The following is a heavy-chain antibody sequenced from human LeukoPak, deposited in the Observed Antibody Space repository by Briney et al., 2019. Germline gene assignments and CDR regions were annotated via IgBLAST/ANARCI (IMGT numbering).Heavy chain of an antibody. CDR1: GYSISSGYY. D-gene: IGHD3-22*01. CDR2: ISHSGST. CDR3: ARGPYSYDSSGAFDI. J-gene: IGHJ3*02. Sequence: SETLSLTCTVSGYSISSGYYWGWIRQPPGKGLKWIGSISHSGSTYYNPSLKSRVTISVDTSKNQFSPKLSSVTAADTAVYFCARGPYSYDSSGAFDIWGQGTMVTVSS. V-gene: IGHV4-38-2*02.